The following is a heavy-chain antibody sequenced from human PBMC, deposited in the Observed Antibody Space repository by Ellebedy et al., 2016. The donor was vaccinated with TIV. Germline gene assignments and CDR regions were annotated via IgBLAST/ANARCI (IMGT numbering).Heavy chain of an antibody. J-gene: IGHJ4*02. CDR3: ARDAPGGASDF. CDR1: GFTFSNYW. Sequence: PGGSLRLSCAASGFTFSNYWMHWVRQAPGKGLMWVSNINGGATDKNYADSVKGRFTVSRDNTKNTLYLQMNSLRAEDTAVYYCARDAPGGASDFWGQGTLVTVSS. V-gene: IGHV3-74*01. CDR2: INGGATDK. D-gene: IGHD3-16*01.